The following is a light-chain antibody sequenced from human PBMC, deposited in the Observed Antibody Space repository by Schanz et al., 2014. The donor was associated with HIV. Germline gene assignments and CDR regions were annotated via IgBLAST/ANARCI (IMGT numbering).Light chain of an antibody. CDR1: SSNVGGYNY. V-gene: IGLV2-8*01. CDR2: EVD. J-gene: IGLJ2*01. CDR3: SSFAGNNKLL. Sequence: QSVLTQSPSASGSRGQSVAISCTGSSSNVGGYNYVSWYQQHPGKAPKLMIYEVDKRPSGVPDRFSGSKSGNTASLTVSGLQAEDEADYYCSSFAGNNKLLFGGGTKVTVL.